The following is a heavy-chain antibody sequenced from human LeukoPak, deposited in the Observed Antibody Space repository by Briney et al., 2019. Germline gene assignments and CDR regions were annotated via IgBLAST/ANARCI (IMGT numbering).Heavy chain of an antibody. CDR2: IQYDGSNK. J-gene: IGHJ4*02. V-gene: IGHV3-30*02. D-gene: IGHD5-18*01. CDR3: ARGGGRNTTMVWAFDY. Sequence: PGGSLTLSCVAPGFIFSSYGMHWVRQAPGKGLEWVAYIQYDGSNKQYADSVKGRFTISRDNSKNTLFLQMGSLRAEDMAVYYCARGGGRNTTMVWAFDYWGQGTLVTVSS. CDR1: GFIFSSYG.